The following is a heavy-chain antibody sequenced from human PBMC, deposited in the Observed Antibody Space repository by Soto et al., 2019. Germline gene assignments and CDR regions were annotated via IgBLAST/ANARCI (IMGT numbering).Heavy chain of an antibody. Sequence: GGSLRLSCAASGFTFETSWMTWVRQAPGKGLEWVANIKQDGSEKYYVDSVKGRFTISRDNAKNSLYLQMNSLRVEDTAVYFCVRERISSWGQGTLVTVSS. CDR2: IKQDGSEK. CDR1: GFTFETSW. V-gene: IGHV3-7*01. J-gene: IGHJ4*02. D-gene: IGHD2-15*01. CDR3: VRERISS.